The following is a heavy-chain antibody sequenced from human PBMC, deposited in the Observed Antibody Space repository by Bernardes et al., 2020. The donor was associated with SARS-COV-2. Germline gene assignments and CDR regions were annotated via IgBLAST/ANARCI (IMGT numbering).Heavy chain of an antibody. D-gene: IGHD6-6*01. Sequence: GGSLRLSCAASGFTFSDYYMNWIRQAPGKGLEWVSYISNGGGRYTNYADSVKGRFTISRDVAKNSLYLQMNSLRAEDTAVYYCARESRYSSSSFILDYWGQGTLVPVPS. V-gene: IGHV3-11*06. CDR1: GFTFSDYY. J-gene: IGHJ4*02. CDR2: ISNGGGRYT. CDR3: ARESRYSSSSFILDY.